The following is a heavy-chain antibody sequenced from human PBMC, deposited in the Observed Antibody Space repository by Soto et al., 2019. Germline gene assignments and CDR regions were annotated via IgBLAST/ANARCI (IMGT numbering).Heavy chain of an antibody. J-gene: IGHJ3*02. D-gene: IGHD2-15*01. CDR3: ARDRYCSGGSCYSEWAFDI. CDR2: ISGSGGST. CDR1: GFTFSSYA. V-gene: IGHV3-23*01. Sequence: PGGSLRLSYAASGFTFSSYAMSWVRQAPGKGLEWVSAISGSGGSTYYADSVKGRFTISRDNSKNTLYLQMNSLRAEDTAVYYCARDRYCSGGSCYSEWAFDIWGQGTMVTVSS.